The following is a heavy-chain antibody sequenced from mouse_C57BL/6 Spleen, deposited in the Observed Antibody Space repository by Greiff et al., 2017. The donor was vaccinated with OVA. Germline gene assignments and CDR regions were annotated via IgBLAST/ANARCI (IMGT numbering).Heavy chain of an antibody. D-gene: IGHD1-1*01. CDR2: INPNYGTT. CDR1: GYTFTGYW. V-gene: IGHV1-39*01. Sequence: EVQLQQSGAELMKPGASVKLSCKATGYTFTGYWIEWVKQRPGHGLEWIGVINPNYGTTSYNQKFKGKATLTVDQSSSTAYMQLNSLTSEDSAVYYCARSEDYYGSSHWYFDVWGTGTTVTVSS. J-gene: IGHJ1*03. CDR3: ARSEDYYGSSHWYFDV.